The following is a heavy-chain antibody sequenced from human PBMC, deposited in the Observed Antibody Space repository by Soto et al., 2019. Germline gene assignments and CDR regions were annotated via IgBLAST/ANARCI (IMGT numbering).Heavy chain of an antibody. Sequence: PSETLSLTCTVSGGSISSYYWSWIRQPPGKGLEWIGYIYYSGSTSYNPSLKSRVTISVDTSKNQFSLKLSSVTAADTAVYYCARDQAAVAADNWFDPWGQGTLVTVSS. CDR3: ARDQAAVAADNWFDP. CDR2: IYYSGST. J-gene: IGHJ5*02. V-gene: IGHV4-59*01. CDR1: GGSISSYY. D-gene: IGHD6-19*01.